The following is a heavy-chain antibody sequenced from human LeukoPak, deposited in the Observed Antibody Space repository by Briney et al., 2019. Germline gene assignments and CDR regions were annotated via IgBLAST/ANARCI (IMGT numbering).Heavy chain of an antibody. CDR2: ISGNGGTT. D-gene: IGHD1-26*01. Sequence: GGSLRLSCAASGFTYSSYAMSWVRQAPGKGLEWVSVISGNGGTTYYADSVKGRFTISRDNSKNTLYLQMNSLRAEDTAVYYCAKDLEGATWDYFDYWGQGTLVTVSS. J-gene: IGHJ4*02. CDR3: AKDLEGATWDYFDY. V-gene: IGHV3-23*01. CDR1: GFTYSSYA.